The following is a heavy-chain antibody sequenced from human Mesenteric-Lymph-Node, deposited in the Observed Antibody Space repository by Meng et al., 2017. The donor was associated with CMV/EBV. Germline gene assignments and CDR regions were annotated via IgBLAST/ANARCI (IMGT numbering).Heavy chain of an antibody. D-gene: IGHD3-9*01. J-gene: IGHJ4*02. Sequence: GESLKISCTASGFTFNNAWMSWVRQAPGKGLEWVGRIKSKTDGGTTDYAAPVTGRFTISRDDSKNTLYLQMNSLKTEDTAVYYCTYSYDILTGYYYFDYWGQGTLVTVSS. CDR1: GFTFNNAW. CDR3: TYSYDILTGYYYFDY. CDR2: IKSKTDGGTT. V-gene: IGHV3-15*01.